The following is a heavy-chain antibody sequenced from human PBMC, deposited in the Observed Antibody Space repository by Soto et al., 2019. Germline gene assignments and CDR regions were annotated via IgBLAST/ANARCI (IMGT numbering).Heavy chain of an antibody. CDR3: ARDGRYGMAA. J-gene: IGHJ6*02. Sequence: SETLSLTCTVSGGSISSGGYYWSWIRQHPGKGLEWIGYIYYSGSTYYNPSLKSRVTISVDTSKNQFSLKLSSVTAADTAVYFCARDGRYGMAAWGQGSTVTSP. CDR2: IYYSGST. V-gene: IGHV4-31*03. CDR1: GGSISSGGYY.